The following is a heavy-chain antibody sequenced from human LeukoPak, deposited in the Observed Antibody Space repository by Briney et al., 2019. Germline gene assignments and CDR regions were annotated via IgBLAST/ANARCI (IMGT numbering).Heavy chain of an antibody. D-gene: IGHD2-2*01. CDR3: ARDVVAARGSFDY. Sequence: PSETLSLTCTVSGDSISSSSYYWGWIRQPPGKGLEWIGSIYYSGSTYYNPSLKSRVTISVDMSKNQFSLKLRSVTAADTAVYYCARDVVAARGSFDYWGQGTLVTVSS. J-gene: IGHJ4*02. CDR1: GDSISSSSYY. CDR2: IYYSGST. V-gene: IGHV4-39*07.